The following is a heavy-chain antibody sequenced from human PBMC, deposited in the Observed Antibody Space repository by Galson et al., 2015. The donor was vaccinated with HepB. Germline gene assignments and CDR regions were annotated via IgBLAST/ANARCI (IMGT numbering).Heavy chain of an antibody. J-gene: IGHJ4*02. CDR3: TIDLAIVGATTVDY. V-gene: IGHV3-49*03. D-gene: IGHD1-26*01. CDR2: IRSKAYGGTT. Sequence: SLRLSCAASGFTFGDYAMTWFRQAPGKGLEWVGFIRSKAYGGTTEYAASVKGRFTISRDNSKNTLYLQMNSLRAEDTAVYYCTIDLAIVGATTVDYWGQGTLVTVSS. CDR1: GFTFGDYA.